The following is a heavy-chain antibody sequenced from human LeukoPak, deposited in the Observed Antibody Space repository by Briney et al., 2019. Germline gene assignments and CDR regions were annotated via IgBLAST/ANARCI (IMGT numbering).Heavy chain of an antibody. CDR1: GFTFRSYA. CDR3: AKDYPGGFDY. Sequence: GGSLRLSCAASGFTFRSYAMSWVRQAPGKGREGGSAISGSGGSTYYADSVKGRFPISRDNSKNTLYLQMNSLRAEDTAVYYCAKDYPGGFDYWGQGTLVTVSS. CDR2: ISGSGGST. J-gene: IGHJ4*02. D-gene: IGHD3-10*01. V-gene: IGHV3-23*01.